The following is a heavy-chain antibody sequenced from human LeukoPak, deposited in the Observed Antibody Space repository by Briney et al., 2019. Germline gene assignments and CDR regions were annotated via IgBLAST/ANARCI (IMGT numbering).Heavy chain of an antibody. J-gene: IGHJ4*02. Sequence: ASVKVSCKASGHTFTGYYMHWVRQAPGQGLEWMGWISAYNGNTNYAQKLQGRVTMTTDTSTSTAYMELRSLRSDDTAVYYCARWFGELLSFDYWGQGTLVTVSS. CDR3: ARWFGELLSFDY. V-gene: IGHV1-18*04. CDR2: ISAYNGNT. CDR1: GHTFTGYY. D-gene: IGHD3-10*01.